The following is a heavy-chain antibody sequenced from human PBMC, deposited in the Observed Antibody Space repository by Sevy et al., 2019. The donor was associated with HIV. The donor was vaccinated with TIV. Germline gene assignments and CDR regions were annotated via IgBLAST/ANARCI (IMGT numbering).Heavy chain of an antibody. CDR1: GYSFTSYW. D-gene: IGHD6-19*01. J-gene: IGHJ3*02. CDR2: IYPGDSDT. Sequence: GESLKISCKGSGYSFTSYWLGLVRPMPGKGLELVGMIYPGDSDTRYSPSFQGQVTISAYKSITTAYLQWSSLKASDTAMYYWARGSGWSAGGAFDIWGQGTMVTVSS. V-gene: IGHV5-51*01. CDR3: ARGSGWSAGGAFDI.